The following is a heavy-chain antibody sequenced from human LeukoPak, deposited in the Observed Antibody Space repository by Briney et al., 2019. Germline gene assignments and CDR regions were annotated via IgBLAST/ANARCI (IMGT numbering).Heavy chain of an antibody. J-gene: IGHJ4*02. CDR3: AKERINCTSCYLYYFDY. Sequence: GGSLRLSCAASGFTFSSYAMSWVRQAPGKGLEWVSAISGSGGSTYYADSVKGRFTISRDNSKNTLYLQMNSLRAEDTAVYYCAKERINCTSCYLYYFDYWGQGTLVTVCS. CDR2: ISGSGGST. D-gene: IGHD2-2*01. V-gene: IGHV3-23*01. CDR1: GFTFSSYA.